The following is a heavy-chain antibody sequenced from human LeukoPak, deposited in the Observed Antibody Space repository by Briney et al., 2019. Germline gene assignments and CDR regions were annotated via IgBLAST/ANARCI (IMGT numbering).Heavy chain of an antibody. J-gene: IGHJ4*02. CDR2: FDPEDGER. CDR1: GYTLTKLS. D-gene: IGHD5-12*01. V-gene: IGHV1-24*01. Sequence: GASVKVSCKVSGYTLTKLSMHWVRQAPGKGLEWMGTFDPEDGERLYAQKFQGRLTMTEDTSTDTAYMELSSLRSEDTAVYYCARDHYSGYDQIDYWGQGTLVTVSS. CDR3: ARDHYSGYDQIDY.